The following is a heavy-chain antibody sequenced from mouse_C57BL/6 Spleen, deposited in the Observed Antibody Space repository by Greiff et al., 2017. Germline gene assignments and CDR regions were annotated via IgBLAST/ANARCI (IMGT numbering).Heavy chain of an antibody. CDR1: GYSITSGYY. Sequence: EVKLMESGPGLVKPSQSLSLTCSVTGYSITSGYYWNWIRQFPGNKLEWMGYISYDGSNNYNPSLKNRISITRDTSKNQFFLKLNSVTTEDTATYYCARDSNYEAYWGQGTLVTVSA. V-gene: IGHV3-6*01. CDR2: ISYDGSN. CDR3: ARDSNYEAY. J-gene: IGHJ3*01. D-gene: IGHD2-5*01.